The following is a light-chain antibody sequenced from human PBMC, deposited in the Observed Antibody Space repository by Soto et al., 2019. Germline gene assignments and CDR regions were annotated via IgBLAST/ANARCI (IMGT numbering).Light chain of an antibody. CDR3: QQFYSRPLT. V-gene: IGKV4-1*01. J-gene: IGKJ4*01. Sequence: IVMTQSPDSLAVSLGERATINCRSSQSLLYTSNNKNYLGWYQHKPGQPPKLLFSWASTRESGVPDRFSGSGSGTDFTLTISSLQAEDVAIYYCQQFYSRPLTFGGGTKVEIK. CDR1: QSLLYTSNNKNY. CDR2: WAS.